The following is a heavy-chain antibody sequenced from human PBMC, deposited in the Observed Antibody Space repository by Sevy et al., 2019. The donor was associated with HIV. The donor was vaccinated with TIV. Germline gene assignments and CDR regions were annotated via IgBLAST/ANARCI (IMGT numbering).Heavy chain of an antibody. CDR2: IKVDGGGK. Sequence: GGPLRLSCAVSGFTFRSYWMSWVRQAPGRGLEWVAHIKVDGGGKYHVDSVKGRFTISRDNAKNSLFLQMNSLRVEDTAVYYCARDCSSTSCLWGLDVWGQGTAVTVSS. CDR3: ARDCSSTSCLWGLDV. J-gene: IGHJ6*02. V-gene: IGHV3-7*03. D-gene: IGHD2-2*01. CDR1: GFTFRSYW.